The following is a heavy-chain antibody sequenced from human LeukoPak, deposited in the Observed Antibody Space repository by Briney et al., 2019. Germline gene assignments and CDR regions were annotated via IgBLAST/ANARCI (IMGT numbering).Heavy chain of an antibody. CDR1: GGSISNYY. CDR3: ARTSGSDHDFDY. V-gene: IGHV4-59*08. D-gene: IGHD5-12*01. CDR2: IYYSGST. J-gene: IGHJ4*02. Sequence: SETLSLTCTVSGGSISNYYWSWIRQPPRKGLEWIGYIYYSGSTNYNPSLKSRVTISVDTSKNQFSLKLNSVTAADTAVYYCARTSGSDHDFDYWGQGTLVTVSS.